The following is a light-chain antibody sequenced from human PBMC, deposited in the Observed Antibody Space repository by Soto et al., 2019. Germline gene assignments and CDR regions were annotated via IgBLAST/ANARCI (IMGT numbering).Light chain of an antibody. Sequence: EVVLTQSPATLSLSPGERATLSCRASQSVSSYLAWYQQKPGQAPRLLIYDASNRATGIPARFSGSGSGTDFTLTISSLEPEDFAVYYCHHRGNKPWTFGQGTKVEIK. V-gene: IGKV3-11*01. J-gene: IGKJ1*01. CDR1: QSVSSY. CDR2: DAS. CDR3: HHRGNKPWT.